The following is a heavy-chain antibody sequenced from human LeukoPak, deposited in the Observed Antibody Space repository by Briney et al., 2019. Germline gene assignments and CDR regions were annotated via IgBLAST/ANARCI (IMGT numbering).Heavy chain of an antibody. J-gene: IGHJ4*02. CDR1: GFTFSSYW. CDR2: IKQDGSEK. D-gene: IGHD2-2*01. CDR3: ARSPPASPFDY. V-gene: IGHV3-7*05. Sequence: GGSLRLSCAASGFTFSSYWMSWVRQAPGKGLEWVANIKQDGSEKYYVDSVKGRFTISRDISKNTLYLQINSLRAEDTAFYYCARSPPASPFDYWGQGTLVTVSS.